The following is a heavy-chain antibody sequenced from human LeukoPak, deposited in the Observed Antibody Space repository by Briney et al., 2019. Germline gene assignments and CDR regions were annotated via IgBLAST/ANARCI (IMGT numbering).Heavy chain of an antibody. CDR1: GGSISSYY. J-gene: IGHJ4*02. CDR2: IYYSGST. D-gene: IGHD5-12*01. Sequence: KASETLSLTCTVSGGSISSYYWSWIRQPPGKGLEWIGYIYYSGSTNYNPSLKSRVTISVDTSKNQFSLKLSSVTAADTAVYYCARGGSRGYSGYDFSDYWGQGTLVTVSS. CDR3: ARGGSRGYSGYDFSDY. V-gene: IGHV4-59*01.